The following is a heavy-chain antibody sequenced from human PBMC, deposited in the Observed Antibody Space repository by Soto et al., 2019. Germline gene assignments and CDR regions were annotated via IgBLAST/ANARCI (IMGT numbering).Heavy chain of an antibody. D-gene: IGHD1-1*01. CDR3: AREYRHSWNNGMDV. CDR1: GFTFSSYG. Sequence: GGSLRLSCAASGFTFSSYGMHWVRQAPGKGLEWVAGIWSDGSNTYYADSVKGRLTISRDNSQDTLYLQMNSLGGEDTAIYYCAREYRHSWNNGMDVWAQRTTVTVSS. V-gene: IGHV3-33*01. CDR2: IWSDGSNT. J-gene: IGHJ6*02.